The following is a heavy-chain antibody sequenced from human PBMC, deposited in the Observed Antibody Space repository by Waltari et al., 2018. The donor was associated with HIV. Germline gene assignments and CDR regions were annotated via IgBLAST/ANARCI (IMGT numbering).Heavy chain of an antibody. CDR3: ARARPLVTTWAGVYDI. J-gene: IGHJ3*02. D-gene: IGHD4-17*01. CDR1: SGSISSSHC. V-gene: IGHV4-4*02. Sequence: QVRLQESGPGLVKPSGTLSLTCVVSSGSISSSHCWSWVRQPQGKGLEWIGESGHSGTTNYNPSFKSRIDMSIDQSDKQFSLVLESGTAADTATYFCARARPLVTTWAGVYDIWGQGTMVIVSS. CDR2: SGHSGTT.